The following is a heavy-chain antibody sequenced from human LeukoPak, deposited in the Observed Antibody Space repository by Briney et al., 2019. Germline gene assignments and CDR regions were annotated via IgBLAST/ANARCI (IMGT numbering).Heavy chain of an antibody. CDR3: ARTQNTIFGVVIPNYGMDV. V-gene: IGHV4-59*08. CDR2: IYYSGST. CDR1: GDSISSYY. J-gene: IGHJ6*02. Sequence: PSETLSLTCTVSGDSISSYYWTWIRQPPGKGLEWIGYIYYSGSTNYNPSLKSRVTISVDTSKNQFSLKLSSVTAADTAVYYCARTQNTIFGVVIPNYGMDVWGQGTTVTVSS. D-gene: IGHD3-3*01.